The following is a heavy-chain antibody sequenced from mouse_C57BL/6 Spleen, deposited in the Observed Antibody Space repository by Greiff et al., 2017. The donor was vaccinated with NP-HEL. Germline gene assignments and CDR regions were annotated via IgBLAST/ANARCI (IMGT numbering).Heavy chain of an antibody. CDR2: IHPNSGST. Sequence: QVQLQQPGAELVKPGASVKLSCKASGYTFTSYWMLWVKQRPGQGLEWIGMIHPNSGSTNYNEKFKSKATLTVDKSSSTAYMQLSSLTSEDSAVYYCAREGLLSTMITTNYWGQGTTLTVSS. CDR1: GYTFTSYW. CDR3: AREGLLSTMITTNY. J-gene: IGHJ2*01. V-gene: IGHV1-64*01. D-gene: IGHD2-4*01.